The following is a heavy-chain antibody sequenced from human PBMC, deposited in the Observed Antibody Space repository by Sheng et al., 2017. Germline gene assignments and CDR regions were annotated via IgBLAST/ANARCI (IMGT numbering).Heavy chain of an antibody. J-gene: IGHJ6*02. CDR2: IYHSGST. V-gene: IGHV4-38-2*02. CDR3: ARDWGYYDFWSGYYPRSYYYGMDV. D-gene: IGHD3-3*01. CDR1: GYSISSGYY. Sequence: QVQLQESGPGLVKPSETLSLTCAVSGYSISSGYYWGWIRQPPGKGLEWIGSIYHSGSTYYNPSLKSRVTISVDTSKNQFSLKLSSVTAADTAVYYCARDWGYYDFWSGYYPRSYYYGMDVWGQGTTVTVSS.